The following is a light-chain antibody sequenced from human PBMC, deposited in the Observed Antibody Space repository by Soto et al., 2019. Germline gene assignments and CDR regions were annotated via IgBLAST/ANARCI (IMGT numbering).Light chain of an antibody. CDR3: QQYGSSSWT. CDR2: GAS. CDR1: HIVGNN. V-gene: IGKV3-20*01. Sequence: EIVMTQSPATLSVSLGERATLSCSASHIVGNNLAWYHQKPGQAPRLLIFGASNRATGIPDRFSGSGSGTDFTLTISRLEPEDFAVYYCQQYGSSSWTFGQGTKVDIK. J-gene: IGKJ1*01.